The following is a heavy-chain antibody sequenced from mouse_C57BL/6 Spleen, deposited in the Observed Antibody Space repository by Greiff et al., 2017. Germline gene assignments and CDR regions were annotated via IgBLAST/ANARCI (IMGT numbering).Heavy chain of an antibody. D-gene: IGHD4-1*01. CDR2: SRNKANDYTT. J-gene: IGHJ3*01. CDR1: GFTFSDFY. Sequence: DVMLVESGGGLVQSGRSLRLSCATSGFTFSDFYMEWVRQAPGKGLEWIAASRNKANDYTTEYSASVKGRFIVSRDTSQSILYLQMNALRAEDTAIYYCAGGANWVFAYWGQGTLVTVSA. V-gene: IGHV7-1*01. CDR3: AGGANWVFAY.